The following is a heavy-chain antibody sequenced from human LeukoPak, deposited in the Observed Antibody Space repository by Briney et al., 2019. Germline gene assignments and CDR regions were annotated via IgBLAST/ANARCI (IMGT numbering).Heavy chain of an antibody. CDR3: ARAGIAAAGDY. Sequence: SETLSLTCAVYGGSFSGYYWSWIRQPPGKGLEWIGEINHSGSTNYNPSLKSRVTISVDTSKNQFSLKLSSVTAADTAVYYCARAGIAAAGDYWGQGTLVTVSS. CDR1: GGSFSGYY. V-gene: IGHV4-34*01. CDR2: INHSGST. J-gene: IGHJ4*02. D-gene: IGHD6-13*01.